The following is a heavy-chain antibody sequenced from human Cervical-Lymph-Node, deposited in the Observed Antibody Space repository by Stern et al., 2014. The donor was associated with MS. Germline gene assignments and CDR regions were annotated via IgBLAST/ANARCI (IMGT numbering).Heavy chain of an antibody. V-gene: IGHV1-18*01. J-gene: IGHJ5*02. Sequence: QVQLVQSGAEVKKPGASVKVSCKASGYTFPNYGISWVRQAPGQGLEWMGWISTYTGDTHYAQKIQGRVTLTTDTSTTKPNLELRSLRSDDTAVYYCARAVVIVVALHNWFDPWGQGTLVTVSS. CDR2: ISTYTGDT. CDR3: ARAVVIVVALHNWFDP. D-gene: IGHD2-15*01. CDR1: GYTFPNYG.